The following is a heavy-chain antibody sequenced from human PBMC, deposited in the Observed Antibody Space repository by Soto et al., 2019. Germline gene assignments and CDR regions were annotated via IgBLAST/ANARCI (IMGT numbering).Heavy chain of an antibody. V-gene: IGHV1-69*13. D-gene: IGHD3-10*01. Sequence: ASVKVSCKASGGTFSSYAISGVRQAPGQGLEWMGGIIPIFGTANYAQKFQGRVTITADESTSTAYMELSSLRSEDTAVYYCARDSTSTYYYGSGKGNGMDVWGQGTTVTVSS. J-gene: IGHJ6*02. CDR1: GGTFSSYA. CDR3: ARDSTSTYYYGSGKGNGMDV. CDR2: IIPIFGTA.